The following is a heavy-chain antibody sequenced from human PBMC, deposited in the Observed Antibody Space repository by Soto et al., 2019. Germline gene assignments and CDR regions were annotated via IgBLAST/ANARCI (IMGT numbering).Heavy chain of an antibody. CDR3: AKSGSNVLDYYYGMDV. CDR1: GFTFSSYA. J-gene: IGHJ6*02. Sequence: GGSLRLSCAASGFTFSSYAMSWVRQAPGKGLEWVSVISGSDGSTYYADSVKGRFTISRDNSKNTLYLQMNSLRAEDTAVYYCAKSGSNVLDYYYGMDVWGQGTTVTVSS. V-gene: IGHV3-23*01. CDR2: ISGSDGST. D-gene: IGHD1-26*01.